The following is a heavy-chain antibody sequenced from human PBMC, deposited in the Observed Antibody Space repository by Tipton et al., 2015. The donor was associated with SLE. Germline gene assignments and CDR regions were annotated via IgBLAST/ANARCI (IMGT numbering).Heavy chain of an antibody. CDR1: GGSISSYY. Sequence: TLSLTCTVSGGSISSYYWSWIRQPPGKGLEWIGYIYYSGSTNYNPSLKSRVTISVDTSKNQFSLKLSSVTAADTAVYYCARDMHDNLTGYSRHWYFDLWGRGTLVTVSS. D-gene: IGHD3-9*01. V-gene: IGHV4-59*01. J-gene: IGHJ2*01. CDR2: IYYSGST. CDR3: ARDMHDNLTGYSRHWYFDL.